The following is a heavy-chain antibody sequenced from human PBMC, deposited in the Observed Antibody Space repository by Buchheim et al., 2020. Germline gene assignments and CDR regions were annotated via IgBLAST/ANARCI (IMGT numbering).Heavy chain of an antibody. CDR1: GGSFSGYY. J-gene: IGHJ4*02. Sequence: QVQLQQWGAGLLKPSETLSLTCAVYGGSFSGYYCSWIRQPPGKGLEWIGEINHSGSTNYNPSLKSRVTISVDTSKNQFSLKLSSVTAADTAVYYCARGYGLLRSYYFDYWGQGTL. CDR3: ARGYGLLRSYYFDY. D-gene: IGHD2-15*01. V-gene: IGHV4-34*01. CDR2: INHSGST.